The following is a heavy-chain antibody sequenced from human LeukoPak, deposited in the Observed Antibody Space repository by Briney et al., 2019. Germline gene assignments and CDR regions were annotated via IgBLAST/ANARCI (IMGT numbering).Heavy chain of an antibody. Sequence: GASVKVSCKASGYTFTSYDINWVRQAAGQGLERMGWMNPNSGNTGYAQKFQGRVTITRDTSISTAYMELSSLRSEDTAVYYCARGGYCTSTSCYMRSPFDPWGQGTLVTVSS. V-gene: IGHV1-8*03. CDR3: ARGGYCTSTSCYMRSPFDP. CDR2: MNPNSGNT. CDR1: GYTFTSYD. J-gene: IGHJ5*02. D-gene: IGHD2-2*02.